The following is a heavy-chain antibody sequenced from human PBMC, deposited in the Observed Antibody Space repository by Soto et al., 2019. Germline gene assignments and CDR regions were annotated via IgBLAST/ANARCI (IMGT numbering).Heavy chain of an antibody. CDR2: ISSSGGST. CDR1: GFTFSSYA. D-gene: IGHD3-9*01. V-gene: IGHV3-64D*06. J-gene: IGHJ4*02. CDR3: VKGRYFDCLAGYFDY. Sequence: PGGSLRLSCAASGFTFSSYAMSWVRQAPGKGLEYVSAISSSGGSTYYADSVKGRFTISRDNSKNTLYLQMSSLRAEDTAVYYCVKGRYFDCLAGYFDYWGQGTLVTVSS.